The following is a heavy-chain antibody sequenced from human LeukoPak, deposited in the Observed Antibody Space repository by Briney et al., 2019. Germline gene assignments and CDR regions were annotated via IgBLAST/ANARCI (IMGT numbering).Heavy chain of an antibody. Sequence: PSETLSLTCTVSGGPIGSSTYSWGWIRQPPGKGLEWIGSIYYSGSTYYNPSLKSRVTISVDTSKNQFSLKLRSMTAADTAVYHCATLKNWGQGTLVTVSS. CDR3: ATLKN. CDR2: IYYSGST. V-gene: IGHV4-39*01. CDR1: GGPIGSSTYS. J-gene: IGHJ4*02.